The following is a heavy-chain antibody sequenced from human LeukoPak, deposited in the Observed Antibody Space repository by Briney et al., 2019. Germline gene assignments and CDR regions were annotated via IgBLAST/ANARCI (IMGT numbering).Heavy chain of an antibody. CDR2: INPSGGT. J-gene: IGHJ4*02. Sequence: GASVKVSCKASGYTFTSYGISWVRQAPGQGLEWMGWINPSGGTDYAPKFQGRVTMTRDTSITTAYMELDSLKSDDTAVYYCARDHYYSSGSPSFDYWGQGTLVNVSS. CDR3: ARDHYYSSGSPSFDY. D-gene: IGHD3-10*01. CDR1: GYTFTSYG. V-gene: IGHV1-2*02.